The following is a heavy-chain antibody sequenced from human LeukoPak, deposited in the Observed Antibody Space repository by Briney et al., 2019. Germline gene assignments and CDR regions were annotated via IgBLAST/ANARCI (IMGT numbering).Heavy chain of an antibody. Sequence: WASVKVSCKASGGTFSSYAISWVRQAPGQGLEWMGRIIPILGIVNYAQKFQGRVTITTDESTSTAYMELSSLRSEDTAVYYCARGRGQWLVQDLDYWGQGTLVTVSS. V-gene: IGHV1-69*04. D-gene: IGHD6-19*01. J-gene: IGHJ4*02. CDR3: ARGRGQWLVQDLDY. CDR1: GGTFSSYA. CDR2: IIPILGIV.